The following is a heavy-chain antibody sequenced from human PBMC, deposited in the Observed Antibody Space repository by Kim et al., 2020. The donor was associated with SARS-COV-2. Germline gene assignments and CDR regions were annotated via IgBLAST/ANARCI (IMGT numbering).Heavy chain of an antibody. Sequence: GGSLRLSCAASGFTFSSYSMNWVRQAPGKGLEWVSSISSSSSYIYYADSVKGRFTISRDNAKNSLYLQMNSLRAEDTAVYYCARFGPPHDVVRAPRLVVITSWYFDLWGRGTLVTVSS. CDR2: ISSSSSYI. D-gene: IGHD3-22*01. J-gene: IGHJ2*01. CDR3: ARFGPPHDVVRAPRLVVITSWYFDL. V-gene: IGHV3-21*01. CDR1: GFTFSSYS.